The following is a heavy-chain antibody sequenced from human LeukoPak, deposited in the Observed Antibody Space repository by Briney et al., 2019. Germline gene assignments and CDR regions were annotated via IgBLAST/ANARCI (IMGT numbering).Heavy chain of an antibody. V-gene: IGHV1-69*05. Sequence: SVKVSFKASGGPFSSYAISWVRPAPGQGLEWMGRIIPIFGTANYTQKFQGGVTITTDESTSTAYMELSSLRSEDTAVYYCARDVSGYDPDTRFDYWGQGTLLTVYS. CDR1: GGPFSSYA. J-gene: IGHJ4*02. CDR3: ARDVSGYDPDTRFDY. CDR2: IIPIFGTA. D-gene: IGHD5-12*01.